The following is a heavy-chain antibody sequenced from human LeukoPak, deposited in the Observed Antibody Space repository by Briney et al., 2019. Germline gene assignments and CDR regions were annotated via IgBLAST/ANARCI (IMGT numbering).Heavy chain of an antibody. CDR3: ARDGLAQNPYYYYGMDV. J-gene: IGHJ6*02. Sequence: SQTLSLTCTVSGGSISSGSYYWSWIRQPAGKGLEWIGRIYTSGSTNYNPSLKSRVTISVDTSKNQFSLKLSSVTAADTAVYYCARDGLAQNPYYYYGMDVWGQGTTVTVSS. CDR2: IYTSGST. CDR1: GGSISSGSYY. D-gene: IGHD5-12*01. V-gene: IGHV4-61*02.